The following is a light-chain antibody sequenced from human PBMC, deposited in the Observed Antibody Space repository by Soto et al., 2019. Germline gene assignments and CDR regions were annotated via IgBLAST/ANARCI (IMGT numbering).Light chain of an antibody. CDR1: QSVSSQ. J-gene: IGKJ5*01. CDR3: QQRSNWPPAIT. V-gene: IGKV3-11*01. Sequence: EIVLTQSPATLSLSPGERATLSCRASQSVSSQLAWYQQKPGQAPRLLIYDASNRATGIPARFSGSGSGTDFTLTISSLEPEDFAVYYCQQRSNWPPAITFGQGTRLEIK. CDR2: DAS.